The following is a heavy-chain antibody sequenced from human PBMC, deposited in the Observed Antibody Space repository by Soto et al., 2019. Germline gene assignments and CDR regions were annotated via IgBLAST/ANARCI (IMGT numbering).Heavy chain of an antibody. CDR3: ARDGGYCSSTSCYTRAMQLDY. J-gene: IGHJ4*02. Sequence: EVQLVESGGGLVQPGGSLRLSCAASGFTFSSYWMSWVRQAPGKGLEWVANIKQDGSEKYYVDSVKGRFTISRDNAKNSLYLQMNSLRAEDTAVDYCARDGGYCSSTSCYTRAMQLDYWGQGTLVTVSS. CDR1: GFTFSSYW. V-gene: IGHV3-7*03. D-gene: IGHD2-2*02. CDR2: IKQDGSEK.